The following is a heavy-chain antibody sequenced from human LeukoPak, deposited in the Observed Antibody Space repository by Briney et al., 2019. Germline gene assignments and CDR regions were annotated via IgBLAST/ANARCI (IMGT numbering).Heavy chain of an antibody. Sequence: SETLSLTYTVSGGSISSYYWSWIRQPPGKGLEWIGYIYYSGSTNYNPSLKSRVTISVDTSKNQFSLKLSSVTAADTAVYYCARGGRYFDWLLPYYFDYWGQGTLVTVSS. V-gene: IGHV4-59*01. CDR2: IYYSGST. CDR1: GGSISSYY. CDR3: ARGGRYFDWLLPYYFDY. D-gene: IGHD3-9*01. J-gene: IGHJ4*02.